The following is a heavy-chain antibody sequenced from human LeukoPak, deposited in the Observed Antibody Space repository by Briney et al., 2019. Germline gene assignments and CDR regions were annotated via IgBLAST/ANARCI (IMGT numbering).Heavy chain of an antibody. J-gene: IGHJ4*02. CDR3: ARVTGGYNLVDY. D-gene: IGHD5-24*01. Sequence: GGSLRLSCAASGFTFSNYWMHWVRQAPGKGLVWVSRISDDGGHTFYADSVKGRFAMSRDNAKNTLFLQMNSLGAEDTAVYYCARVTGGYNLVDYWGQGTLVTVSS. V-gene: IGHV3-74*01. CDR1: GFTFSNYW. CDR2: ISDDGGHT.